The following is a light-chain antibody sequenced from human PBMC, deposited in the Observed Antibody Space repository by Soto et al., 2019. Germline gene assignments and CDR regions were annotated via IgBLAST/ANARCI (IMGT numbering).Light chain of an antibody. CDR2: GNS. V-gene: IGLV1-40*01. CDR1: SSNIGAGYD. CDR3: QSYDSSLSGVV. Sequence: QSVLTQPPSVSGAPGQRVTISCTGSSSNIGAGYDVHWYQQLLGTAPKLLIYGNSNRPSGVPDRFSGSKSGTSASLASTGLQAEDEADYYCQSYDSSLSGVVFGGGTKLTVL. J-gene: IGLJ2*01.